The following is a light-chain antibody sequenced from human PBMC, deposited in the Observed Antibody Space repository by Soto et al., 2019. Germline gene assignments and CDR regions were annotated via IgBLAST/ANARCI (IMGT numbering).Light chain of an antibody. J-gene: IGKJ3*01. V-gene: IGKV3-15*01. CDR2: GAS. Sequence: EIVMTQSPATLSVSPGERATLSCRASQSVSSNLAWYQQKPGQAPRLLIYGASTRATGIPARFSGSGSGTEFPLTISSPQSEDFAVYYCQQYNNWPFTFGPGTKVDIK. CDR3: QQYNNWPFT. CDR1: QSVSSN.